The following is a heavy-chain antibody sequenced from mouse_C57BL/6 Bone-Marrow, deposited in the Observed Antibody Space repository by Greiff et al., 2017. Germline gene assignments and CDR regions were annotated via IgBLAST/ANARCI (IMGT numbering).Heavy chain of an antibody. J-gene: IGHJ4*01. Sequence: LVESGPELVKPGASVKISCKASGYSFTDYNMNWVKQSNGKSLEWIGVINPNYGTTSYNKKFKGKATLTVDKSSSTSYMQLNSLTSEDSAVYYCARGYDYDYAMDYWGQGTSVTVSS. CDR1: GYSFTDYN. V-gene: IGHV1-39*01. CDR3: ARGYDYDYAMDY. CDR2: INPNYGTT. D-gene: IGHD2-4*01.